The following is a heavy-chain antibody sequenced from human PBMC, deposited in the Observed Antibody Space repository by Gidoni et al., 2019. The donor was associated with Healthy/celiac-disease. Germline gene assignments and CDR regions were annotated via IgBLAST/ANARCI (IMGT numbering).Heavy chain of an antibody. D-gene: IGHD3-22*01. CDR2: INHSGST. V-gene: IGHV4-34*01. CDR1: GGSFSGYY. J-gene: IGHJ4*02. Sequence: QVQLQQWGAGLLKPSETLSLTCAVYGGSFSGYYWSWIRQPPGKGLEWIGEINHSGSTNYNPSLKSRVTISVDTSKNQFSLKLSSVTAADTAVYYCAGDSSGYYSGYWGQGTLVTVSS. CDR3: AGDSSGYYSGY.